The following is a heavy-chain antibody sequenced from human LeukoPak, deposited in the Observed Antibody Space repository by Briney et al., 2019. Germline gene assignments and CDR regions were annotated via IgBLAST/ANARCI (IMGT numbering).Heavy chain of an antibody. CDR1: GFAFSSSW. D-gene: IGHD3-16*02. CDR2: MNSDGTTT. V-gene: IGHV3-74*01. CDR3: TIAGSYRFDY. J-gene: IGHJ4*02. Sequence: GRSLRLSCAGSGFAFSSSWMHWVRQAPGKGLVWVSRMNSDGTTTNYADSVKGRFAISRDNAKNTLYLQMNSLTVEDTAVYYCTIAGSYRFDYWGQGTLVTVSP.